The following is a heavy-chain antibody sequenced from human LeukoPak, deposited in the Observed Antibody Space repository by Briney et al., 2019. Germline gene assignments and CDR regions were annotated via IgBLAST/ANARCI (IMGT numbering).Heavy chain of an antibody. V-gene: IGHV1-24*01. CDR2: FDPEDGET. D-gene: IGHD2-2*01. Sequence: ASVKVSCKVSGYTLTELSMHWVRQAPGKGLEWMGGFDPEDGETIYAQKFQGRVTMTEDTSTDTAYMELSSLRSEDTAVYYCATESPVVPAAKNWFDPWGQGTLVTVSS. J-gene: IGHJ5*02. CDR3: ATESPVVPAAKNWFDP. CDR1: GYTLTELS.